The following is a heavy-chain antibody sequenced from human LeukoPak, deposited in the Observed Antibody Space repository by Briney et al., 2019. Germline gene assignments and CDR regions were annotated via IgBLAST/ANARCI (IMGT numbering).Heavy chain of an antibody. D-gene: IGHD2-21*02. V-gene: IGHV4-39*01. CDR3: ARWAGVTAHFYYYYGMDV. J-gene: IGHJ6*02. CDR1: GGSISSSSYY. CDR2: IYYSGST. Sequence: TSETLSLTCTVSGGSISSSSYYWGWIRQPPGKGLEWIGSIYYSGSTYYNPSLKSRVTISVDTSKNQFSLKLSSVTAADTAVYYCARWAGVTAHFYYYYGMDVWGQGTTVTVSS.